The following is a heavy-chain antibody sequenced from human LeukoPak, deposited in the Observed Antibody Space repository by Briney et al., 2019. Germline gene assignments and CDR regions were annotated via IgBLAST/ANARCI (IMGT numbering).Heavy chain of an antibody. CDR2: INHSGST. V-gene: IGHV4-34*01. J-gene: IGHJ5*02. CDR3: ARGLAAAASGGVTNWFDP. D-gene: IGHD6-13*01. Sequence: SETLSLTCAVYGGSFSGYYWSWIRQPPGKGLEWIGEINHSGSTNYNPSLKSRVTISVDTSKNQFSLELSSVTAADTAVYYCARGLAAAASGGVTNWFDPWGQGTLVTVSS. CDR1: GGSFSGYY.